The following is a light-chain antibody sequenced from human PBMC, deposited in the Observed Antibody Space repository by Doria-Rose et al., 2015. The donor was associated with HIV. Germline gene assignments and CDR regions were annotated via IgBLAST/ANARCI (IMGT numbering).Light chain of an antibody. J-gene: IGKJ1*01. CDR2: AAS. V-gene: IGKV1-39*01. CDR1: QTVSTY. CDR3: QQTYSSPPWT. Sequence: MTQSPSSLSASIGDRVTITCRASQTVSTYLNWFQQEPGKAPKLLIYAASRLQSGVPSRFSGSGSGTDSTLTISGLQPGDFATYYCQQTYSSPPWTFGQGTKVEMK.